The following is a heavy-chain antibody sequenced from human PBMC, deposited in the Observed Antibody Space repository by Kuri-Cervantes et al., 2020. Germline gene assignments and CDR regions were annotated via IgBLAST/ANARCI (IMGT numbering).Heavy chain of an antibody. V-gene: IGHV3-21*01. D-gene: IGHD2-15*01. Sequence: GESLKISCAASGFTFSSYSMNWVRQAPGKGLEWVSSISSSSSYIYYADSVKGRFTISRDNAKNSLYLQMDSLRAEDTAVYYCAREVGDCSGGSCYSRRGFDAFDIWGQGTMVTVSS. CDR2: ISSSSSYI. CDR3: AREVGDCSGGSCYSRRGFDAFDI. CDR1: GFTFSSYS. J-gene: IGHJ3*02.